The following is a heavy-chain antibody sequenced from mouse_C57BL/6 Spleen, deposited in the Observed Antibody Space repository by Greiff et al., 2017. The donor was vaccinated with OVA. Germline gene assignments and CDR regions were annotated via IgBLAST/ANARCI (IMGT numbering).Heavy chain of an antibody. CDR1: GFTFSDYG. Sequence: EVKVEESGGGLVKPGGSLKLSCAASGFTFSDYGMHWVRQAPEKGLEWVAYISSGSSTIYYADKVKGRSTLSRDNAENTLFLQMTSLRSEDTAMYYCARAYDYYAMDYWGQGTSVTVSS. J-gene: IGHJ4*01. V-gene: IGHV5-17*01. CDR2: ISSGSSTI. D-gene: IGHD6-5*01. CDR3: ARAYDYYAMDY.